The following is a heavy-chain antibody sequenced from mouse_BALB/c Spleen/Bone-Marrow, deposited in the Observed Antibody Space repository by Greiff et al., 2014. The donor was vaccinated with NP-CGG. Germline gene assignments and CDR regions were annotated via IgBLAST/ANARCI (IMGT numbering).Heavy chain of an antibody. CDR2: ISSGSSPI. Sequence: EVQLVESGGGLVQPGGSRNLSCAASGFTFSSFGMHWVRQAPEKGLEWVAYISSGSSPIFYADTVKGRFTISRDNPKNTLFLQMTSLRSEDTAMYYCTRGGNWEDFDYWGQGTTLTVSS. V-gene: IGHV5-17*02. J-gene: IGHJ2*01. CDR3: TRGGNWEDFDY. CDR1: GFTFSSFG. D-gene: IGHD4-1*01.